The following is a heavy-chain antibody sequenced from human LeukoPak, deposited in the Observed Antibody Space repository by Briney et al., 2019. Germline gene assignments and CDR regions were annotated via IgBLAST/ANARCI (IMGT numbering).Heavy chain of an antibody. J-gene: IGHJ4*02. D-gene: IGHD3-10*01. V-gene: IGHV4-34*01. CDR1: GGSFSGYY. CDR2: INHSGST. CDR3: ARFYYGSGSYYTIDY. Sequence: KSSETLSLTCAVYGGSFSGYYWSWIRQPPGKGLEWIGEINHSGSTNYNPSLKSRVTISVDTSKNQFSLKLSSVTAADTAVYYCARFYYGSGSYYTIDYWGQGTLVTVSS.